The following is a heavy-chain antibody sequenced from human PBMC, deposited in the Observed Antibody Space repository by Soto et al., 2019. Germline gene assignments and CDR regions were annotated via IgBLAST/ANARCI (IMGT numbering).Heavy chain of an antibody. J-gene: IGHJ3*02. D-gene: IGHD3-22*01. Sequence: VASVKVSCKASGYTFTSYYMHWVRQAPGQGLEWMGIINPSGGSTSYAQKFQGRVTMTRDTSTSTVYMELSSLRSEDTAVYYCARTPRSYYDSSGDDAFDIWGQGTMVTVSS. CDR2: INPSGGST. CDR1: GYTFTSYY. V-gene: IGHV1-46*01. CDR3: ARTPRSYYDSSGDDAFDI.